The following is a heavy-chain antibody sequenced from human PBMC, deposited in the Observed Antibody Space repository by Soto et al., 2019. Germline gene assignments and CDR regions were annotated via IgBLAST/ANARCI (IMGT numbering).Heavy chain of an antibody. CDR1: GFTFSSYG. Sequence: QVQLVESGGVVVQPGRSLRLSCAASGFTFSSYGMHWVRQAPGKGLEWVAVISYDGSNTYYADSVKGRFTISRDNSKNTLYLQMNSLRAEDTAVYYCARGGAVAGTGWFEPWGQGTLVTVSS. J-gene: IGHJ5*02. D-gene: IGHD6-19*01. CDR3: ARGGAVAGTGWFEP. V-gene: IGHV3-30*03. CDR2: ISYDGSNT.